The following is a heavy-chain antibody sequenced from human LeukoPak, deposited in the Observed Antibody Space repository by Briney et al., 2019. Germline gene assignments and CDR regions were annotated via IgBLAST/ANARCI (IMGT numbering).Heavy chain of an antibody. Sequence: GGSLRLSCAASGFTFSSYAMRWVRQAPGKGLEWVSAISGSGGSTYYADSVKGRFTISRDNSKNTLHLQMNSLRAEDTAVYYGAKASEYYGSGSYPIGGFYWGQGTLVTVSS. D-gene: IGHD3-10*01. CDR2: ISGSGGST. J-gene: IGHJ4*02. CDR1: GFTFSSYA. V-gene: IGHV3-23*01. CDR3: AKASEYYGSGSYPIGGFY.